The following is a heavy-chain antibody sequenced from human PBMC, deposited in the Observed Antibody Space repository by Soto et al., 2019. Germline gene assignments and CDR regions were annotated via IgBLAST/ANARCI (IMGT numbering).Heavy chain of an antibody. CDR1: GGSISSGGYY. CDR3: ARALESYGDYTYFDY. D-gene: IGHD4-17*01. V-gene: IGHV4-31*03. Sequence: SETLSLTCTVSGGSISSGGYYWSWIRQHPGKGLEWIGYIYYSGSTYYNPSLKSRVTISVDTSKNQFSLKLSSVTAADTAVYYCARALESYGDYTYFDYWGQGTLVTVSS. CDR2: IYYSGST. J-gene: IGHJ4*02.